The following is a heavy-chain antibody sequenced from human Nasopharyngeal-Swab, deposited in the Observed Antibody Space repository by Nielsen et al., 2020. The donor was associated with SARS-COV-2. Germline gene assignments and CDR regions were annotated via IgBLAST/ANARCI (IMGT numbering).Heavy chain of an antibody. CDR1: GFTVSSNY. Sequence: GESLKISCAASGFTVSSNYMSWVRQAPGKGLEWVSAISGSGGSTYYADSVKGRFTISRDNSKNTLYLQMNSLRAEDTAVYYCAKDHRSREDYYGSGSYYHYYFDYWGQGTLVTVSS. V-gene: IGHV3-23*01. CDR2: ISGSGGST. J-gene: IGHJ4*02. CDR3: AKDHRSREDYYGSGSYYHYYFDY. D-gene: IGHD3-10*01.